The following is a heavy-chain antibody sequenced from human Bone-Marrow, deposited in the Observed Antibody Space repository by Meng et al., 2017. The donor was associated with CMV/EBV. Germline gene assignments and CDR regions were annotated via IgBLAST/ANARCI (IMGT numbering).Heavy chain of an antibody. D-gene: IGHD6-6*01. Sequence: ASVKVSCKVSGYTLTELSRHWVRQAPGKGLEWMGGFDPEDGETIYAQKFQGRVTMTRDTSISTAYMELSRLRSDDTAVYYCARIANGGWFDPWGQGTLVTVSS. V-gene: IGHV1-24*01. CDR1: GYTLTELS. CDR3: ARIANGGWFDP. CDR2: FDPEDGET. J-gene: IGHJ5*02.